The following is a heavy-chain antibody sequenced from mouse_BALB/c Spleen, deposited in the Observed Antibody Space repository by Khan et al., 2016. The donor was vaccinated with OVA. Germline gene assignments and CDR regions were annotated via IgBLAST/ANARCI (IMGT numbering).Heavy chain of an antibody. CDR1: GYTFTDYI. CDR3: ARFGTTVADY. D-gene: IGHD1-1*01. Sequence: QVQLQQSGPELVKPGASVKMSCKASGYTFTDYIISWVKQRTGQGLEWIGEIYPGSGTTHYTAKIKGKATLTADTSSNTAYMQLNSLTSEDSAIYFCARFGTTVADYWGQGTTLTVSS. J-gene: IGHJ2*01. V-gene: IGHV1-77*01. CDR2: IYPGSGTT.